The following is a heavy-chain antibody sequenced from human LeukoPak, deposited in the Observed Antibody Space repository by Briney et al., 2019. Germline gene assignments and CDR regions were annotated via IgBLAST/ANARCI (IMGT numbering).Heavy chain of an antibody. CDR3: ATGTATIFPESDY. J-gene: IGHJ4*02. D-gene: IGHD5-24*01. V-gene: IGHV1-69*05. Sequence: SVNLSCKASGGTVSSYAISWVRQAPGQGLEWMGRIIPIFGTANYAQKFQGRVTITTDESTITAYMELSRLRSGDTAVYYCATGTATIFPESDYWGQGTLVTVSS. CDR1: GGTVSSYA. CDR2: IIPIFGTA.